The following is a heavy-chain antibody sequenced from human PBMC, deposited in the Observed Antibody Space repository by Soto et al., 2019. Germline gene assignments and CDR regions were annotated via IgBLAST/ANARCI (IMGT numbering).Heavy chain of an antibody. CDR1: GGAINTFY. J-gene: IGHJ4*02. CDR3: AREGSYSAYNFAHGIQLWSFDF. V-gene: IGHV4-4*07. CDR2: IFSSGST. Sequence: SETLSLTCTVSGGAINTFYWSWVRQPAGKGLEWIGRIFSSGSTSFNPSLESRVAMSVDTSKNHFSLNLSSVTAADMAVYYCAREGSYSAYNFAHGIQLWSFDFWGQGALVTVSS. D-gene: IGHD5-12*01.